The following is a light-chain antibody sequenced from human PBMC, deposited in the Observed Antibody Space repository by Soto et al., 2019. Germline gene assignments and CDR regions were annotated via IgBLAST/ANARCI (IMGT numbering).Light chain of an antibody. Sequence: PGERATLSCRASQSVSSSHLAWYQHKPGQAPRLLIYDTSIRATGIPARFSGSGSVTDFTLTISSLEPEDFAVYYCQQYYSFPQTFGQGTKVDIK. CDR2: DTS. CDR1: QSVSSSH. V-gene: IGKV3-20*01. J-gene: IGKJ1*01. CDR3: QQYYSFPQT.